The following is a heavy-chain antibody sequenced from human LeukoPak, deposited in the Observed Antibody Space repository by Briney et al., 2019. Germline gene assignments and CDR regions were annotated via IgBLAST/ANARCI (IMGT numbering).Heavy chain of an antibody. CDR1: GFMFDDYG. CDR2: IWFDGSNI. CDR3: ARDSLPMAVTGPFDH. Sequence: GGSLRLSCAASGFMFDDYGMHWVRQAPGKGLEWVTSIWFDGSNIHYADSVKGRVIISRDNSKSALYLQMNSLRAEDTAIYYCARDSLPMAVTGPFDHWGQGALVTVSS. D-gene: IGHD6-19*01. J-gene: IGHJ4*02. V-gene: IGHV3-33*08.